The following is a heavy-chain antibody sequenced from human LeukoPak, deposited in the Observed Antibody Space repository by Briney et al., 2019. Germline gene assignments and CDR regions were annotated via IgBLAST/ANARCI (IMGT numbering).Heavy chain of an antibody. CDR2: LTPGGTI. D-gene: IGHD3-3*01. V-gene: IGHV3-48*03. CDR1: GFTFGSYT. J-gene: IGHJ4*02. CDR3: VRDLSASYYDF. Sequence: PGGSLRLSCAASGFTFGSYTMHWVRQAPGKGLEWVSYLTPGGTIYYGDSARGRFTISRDNAKSSPYLQMNSLRVEDTAVYYCVRDLSASYYDFWGQGTLVTVSS.